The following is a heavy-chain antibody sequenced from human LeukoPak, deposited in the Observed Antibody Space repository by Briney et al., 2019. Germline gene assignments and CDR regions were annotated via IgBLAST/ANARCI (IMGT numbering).Heavy chain of an antibody. J-gene: IGHJ5*02. CDR3: ARAGGNWFDH. CDR1: GFTFSSYW. CDR2: INSDGSST. V-gene: IGHV3-74*01. D-gene: IGHD2-15*01. Sequence: GGSLRLSCAASGFTFSSYWMHWVRHAPGKGLVWVSRINSDGSSTNYADSVKGRFTISRDNAKNTLYLQMNSLRPEDTAVYYCARAGGNWFDHWGQGTLVTVSS.